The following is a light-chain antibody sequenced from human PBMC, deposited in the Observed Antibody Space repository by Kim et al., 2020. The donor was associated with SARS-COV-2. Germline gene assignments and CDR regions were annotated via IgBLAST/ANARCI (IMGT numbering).Light chain of an antibody. V-gene: IGKV3-15*01. CDR1: QRVSNN. J-gene: IGKJ4*01. CDR2: GAS. Sequence: CVPAGASAPLSCGASQRVSNNLAWYQQKPGQAPRLLIYGASTRATGIPVRLIGSGSGTVFTLTITSLQSEDSAVYYCQQYENWLTFGGGTKVDIK. CDR3: QQYENWLT.